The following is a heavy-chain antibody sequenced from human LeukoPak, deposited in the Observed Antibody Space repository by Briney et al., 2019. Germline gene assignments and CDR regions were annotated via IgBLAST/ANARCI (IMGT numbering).Heavy chain of an antibody. Sequence: AAVKVSCKASGYTFTSYDINWVRQATGQGLEWMGWMNPNSGNTGYAQKFQGRVTMTRNTSIGTAYMELSSLRSEDTAVYYCARGIKVTRAFDYWGQGTLVTVSS. V-gene: IGHV1-8*01. CDR1: GYTFTSYD. J-gene: IGHJ4*02. D-gene: IGHD3-10*01. CDR3: ARGIKVTRAFDY. CDR2: MNPNSGNT.